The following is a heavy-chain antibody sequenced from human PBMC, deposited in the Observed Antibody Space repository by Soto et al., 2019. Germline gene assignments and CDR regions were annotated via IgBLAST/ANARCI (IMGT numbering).Heavy chain of an antibody. Sequence: QVQLVQSGAEVKKPGASVKVSCKASGYTFPSNYMHWVRQAPGQGLEWMGTINPSGGSTSYAQKFQGRVTMTRDTSTSTVYMELSGLRSEDTAVYYCAASSGWYCIYWGQGTLVTVSS. V-gene: IGHV1-46*01. CDR1: GYTFPSNY. D-gene: IGHD6-19*01. J-gene: IGHJ4*02. CDR3: AASSGWYCIY. CDR2: INPSGGST.